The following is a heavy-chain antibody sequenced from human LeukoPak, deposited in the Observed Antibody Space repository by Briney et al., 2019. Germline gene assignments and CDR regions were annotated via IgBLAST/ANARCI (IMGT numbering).Heavy chain of an antibody. Sequence: ASVTVSCKASGYIFTGYYLHWVRQAPGQGLEWMGWINPYSGGTNYAQNFQGRVTMTRDTSISTAYMELNRLRSDDTAVFYCARVNNGGLIEGNGMDVRGQGTTVTVSS. J-gene: IGHJ6*02. CDR3: ARVNNGGLIEGNGMDV. CDR1: GYIFTGYY. CDR2: INPYSGGT. V-gene: IGHV1-2*02. D-gene: IGHD2-8*01.